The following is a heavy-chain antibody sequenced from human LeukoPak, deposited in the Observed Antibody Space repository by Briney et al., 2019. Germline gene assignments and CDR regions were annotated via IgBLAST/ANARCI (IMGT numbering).Heavy chain of an antibody. Sequence: ASETLSLTCTVSGGSISSGGYYWSWIRQPPGKGLEWIGYIYHSGSTYYNPSLKSRVTISVDRSKNQFSLKLSSVTAADTAVYYCVSIPKATGPSYYDFWSGYYEGGGFDYWGQGTLVTVSS. CDR2: IYHSGST. CDR1: GGSISSGGYY. D-gene: IGHD3-3*01. CDR3: VSIPKATGPSYYDFWSGYYEGGGFDY. J-gene: IGHJ4*02. V-gene: IGHV4-30-2*01.